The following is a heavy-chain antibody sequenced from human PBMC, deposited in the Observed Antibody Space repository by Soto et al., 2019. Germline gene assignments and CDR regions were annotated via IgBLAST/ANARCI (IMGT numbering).Heavy chain of an antibody. CDR1: GGTFSSYA. CDR3: ARNPLKLRYFDWPYYFDY. Sequence: SVKVSCKASGGTFSSYAISCVRQAPGQVLEWMGGIIPIFGTANYAQKFQGRVTITADESTSTAYMELSSLRSEDTAVYYCARNPLKLRYFDWPYYFDYWGQGTLVTVSS. D-gene: IGHD3-9*01. J-gene: IGHJ4*02. CDR2: IIPIFGTA. V-gene: IGHV1-69*13.